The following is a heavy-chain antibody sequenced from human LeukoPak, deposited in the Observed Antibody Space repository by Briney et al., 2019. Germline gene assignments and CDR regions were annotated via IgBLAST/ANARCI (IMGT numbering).Heavy chain of an antibody. CDR3: AKWGCSGGSCYPFDY. CDR1: GFTFNTYA. CDR2: MSGSGGRT. Sequence: PGGSLRLSYAASGFTFNTYAMSWVRQAPGKGLEWVSAMSGSGGRTYYADSVKGRLTISRDNSKNTLYLQMNSLRAEDTAVYYCAKWGCSGGSCYPFDYWGQGTLVTVSS. V-gene: IGHV3-23*01. D-gene: IGHD2-15*01. J-gene: IGHJ4*02.